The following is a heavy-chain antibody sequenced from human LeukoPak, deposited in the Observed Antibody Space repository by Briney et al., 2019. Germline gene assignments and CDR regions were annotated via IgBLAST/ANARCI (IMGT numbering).Heavy chain of an antibody. J-gene: IGHJ6*03. CDR1: GGSISSYY. CDR3: ARGSGGSNLVRYYYYMDV. V-gene: IGHV4-59*01. Sequence: SETLSLTCTVSGGSISSYYWSWIRQPPGKGLEWIGYIYYSGSTNYNPSLKSRVTISVDTSKNQFSLKLSSVTAADTAVYYCARGSGGSNLVRYYYYMDVWGKGTTVTISS. D-gene: IGHD1-26*01. CDR2: IYYSGST.